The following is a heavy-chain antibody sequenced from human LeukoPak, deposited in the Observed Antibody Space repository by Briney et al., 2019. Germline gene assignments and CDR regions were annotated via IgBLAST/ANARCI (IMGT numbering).Heavy chain of an antibody. J-gene: IGHJ3*02. Sequence: ASVKVSCKASGYTFTGYYMHWVRQAPGQGLEWMGWINPNSGGTNYAQKFQGRVTMTRDTSISTAYMELSRLRSDDTAVYYCARMGAAASEDAFDIWAKGQWSPSLQ. CDR3: ARMGAAASEDAFDI. CDR2: INPNSGGT. D-gene: IGHD6-13*01. V-gene: IGHV1-2*02. CDR1: GYTFTGYY.